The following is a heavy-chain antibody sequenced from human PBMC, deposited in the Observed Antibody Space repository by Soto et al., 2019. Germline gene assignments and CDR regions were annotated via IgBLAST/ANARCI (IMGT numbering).Heavy chain of an antibody. J-gene: IGHJ4*02. D-gene: IGHD1-26*01. CDR3: AKDVTFYFHHSDSYLDY. V-gene: IGHV3-23*01. Sequence: GGSLRLSCAASGFTFSSYAMSWVRQAPGKGLEWVSAISGSGGYTYYADSLKGRSTISRDNSKNTLYLQMNRLRAEDTAVYYCAKDVTFYFHHSDSYLDYRGQGSQVTGSS. CDR1: GFTFSSYA. CDR2: ISGSGGYT.